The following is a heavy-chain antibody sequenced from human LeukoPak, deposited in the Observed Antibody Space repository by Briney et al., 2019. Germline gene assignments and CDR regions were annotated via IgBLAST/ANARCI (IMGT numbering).Heavy chain of an antibody. D-gene: IGHD3-9*01. CDR3: AKDQARGLRYFDWFDP. V-gene: IGHV3-23*01. Sequence: GGSLRLSCAASGFTFSSYAMSWVRQAPGKGLEWVSAISGSGGSTYYADSVKGRFTISRDNSKNTLYLQMNSLRAEDTAVYYCAKDQARGLRYFDWFDPWGQGTLVTVSS. CDR1: GFTFSSYA. CDR2: ISGSGGST. J-gene: IGHJ5*02.